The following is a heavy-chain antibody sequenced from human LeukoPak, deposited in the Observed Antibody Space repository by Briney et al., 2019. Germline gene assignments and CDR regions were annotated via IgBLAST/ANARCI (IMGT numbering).Heavy chain of an antibody. CDR2: LSYDGKNI. D-gene: IGHD6-19*01. CDR1: GFSFSDYA. J-gene: IGHJ4*02. Sequence: GGSLRLSCTASGFSFSDYAMHWVPQAPGEGLEWVAILSYDGKNIEYADSVKGRFTISRDNSKKALYLQMSSLRAEDTAVYYCARDGRWLAYFDYWGQGTLVTVSS. CDR3: ARDGRWLAYFDY. V-gene: IGHV3-30*04.